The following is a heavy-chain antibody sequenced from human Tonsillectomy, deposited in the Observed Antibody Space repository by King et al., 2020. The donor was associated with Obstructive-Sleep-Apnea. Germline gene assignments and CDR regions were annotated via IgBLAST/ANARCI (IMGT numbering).Heavy chain of an antibody. CDR2: ISSSSSYI. J-gene: IGHJ4*02. Sequence: QLVQSGGGLVKPGGSLRLSCAASGFTFSSYSMNWVRQAPGKGLEWVSSISSSSSYIYYADSVKGRFTISRDNAKNSLYLQMNSLRAEDTAVYYCARDLADSYGYDSGPGCWGYWGQGTLVTVSS. CDR1: GFTFSSYS. CDR3: ARDLADSYGYDSGPGCWGY. D-gene: IGHD5-18*01. V-gene: IGHV3-21*01.